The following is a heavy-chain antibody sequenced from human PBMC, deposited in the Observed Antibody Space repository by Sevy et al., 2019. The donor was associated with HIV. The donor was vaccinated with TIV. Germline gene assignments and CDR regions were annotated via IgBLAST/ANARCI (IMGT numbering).Heavy chain of an antibody. CDR1: GFIFDYYG. D-gene: IGHD4-17*01. Sequence: GGSLRLSCAASGFIFDYYGMHWVRQAPGKGLEWVALISHDGSKKYYADSVKGRFTISRDNSKNTLYLQMNTLRRDDTAAYFCTKDPPVYGDFPYGMDVWGHGTTVTVSS. J-gene: IGHJ6*02. V-gene: IGHV3-30*18. CDR2: ISHDGSKK. CDR3: TKDPPVYGDFPYGMDV.